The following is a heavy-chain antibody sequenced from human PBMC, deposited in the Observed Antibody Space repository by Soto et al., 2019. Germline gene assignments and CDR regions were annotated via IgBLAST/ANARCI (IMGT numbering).Heavy chain of an antibody. CDR2: INWNGGST. J-gene: IGHJ3*02. CDR3: ASQAYYYDSSGYPYGFDI. V-gene: IGHV3-20*04. D-gene: IGHD3-22*01. CDR1: GFTFDDYG. Sequence: PGGSLRLSCAASGFTFDDYGMTWVRQAPGKGLEWVSGINWNGGSTGYADSVKGRFTISRDNAKNSLYLQMNSLSAEDTALYYCASQAYYYDSSGYPYGFDIWGQGTMVTVSS.